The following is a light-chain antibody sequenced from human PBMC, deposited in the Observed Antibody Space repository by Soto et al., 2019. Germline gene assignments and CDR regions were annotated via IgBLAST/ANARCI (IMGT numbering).Light chain of an antibody. V-gene: IGKV3-20*01. CDR1: RSVSSRY. J-gene: IGKJ2*01. Sequence: ESMLTQSPGTLSLSPGERATLSCRASRSVSSRYLTWYQQKPGQAPRLLIYGASIRATGIPDRFSGSGSGTDFTLTISRLEPEDFAVYYCQQFGDSPPSFTFGQGTKLEI. CDR2: GAS. CDR3: QQFGDSPPSFT.